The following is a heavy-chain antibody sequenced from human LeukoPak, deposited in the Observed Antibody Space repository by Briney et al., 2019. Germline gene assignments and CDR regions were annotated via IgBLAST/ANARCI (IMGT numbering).Heavy chain of an antibody. J-gene: IGHJ6*02. CDR3: AKDRSSGWYGASGMDV. D-gene: IGHD6-19*01. CDR2: ISYDGSNK. V-gene: IGHV3-30*18. Sequence: GGSLRLSCAASGFTFSSYGMHWVRQAPGKGLEWVAVISYDGSNKYNADSVKGRFTISRDNSKNTLYLEMNSLRAEDTAVYYCAKDRSSGWYGASGMDVWGQGTTVTVSS. CDR1: GFTFSSYG.